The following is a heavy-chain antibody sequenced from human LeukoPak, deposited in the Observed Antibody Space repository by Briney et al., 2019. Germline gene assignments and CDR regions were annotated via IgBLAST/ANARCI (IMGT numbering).Heavy chain of an antibody. CDR1: GFTFSRYW. CDR2: IKQDESEK. D-gene: IGHD4-17*01. Sequence: PGGSLRLSCAASGFTFSRYWMNWVRQAPGKGLEWVANIKQDESEKYYVDSEKGRFIISRDNAKNSLYLQMNNLRAEETAVYYCVREMEYGDYDGWGAFDIWGQGTMVTVSS. J-gene: IGHJ3*02. V-gene: IGHV3-7*01. CDR3: VREMEYGDYDGWGAFDI.